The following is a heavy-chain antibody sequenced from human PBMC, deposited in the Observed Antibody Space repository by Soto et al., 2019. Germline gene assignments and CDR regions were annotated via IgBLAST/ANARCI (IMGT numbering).Heavy chain of an antibody. D-gene: IGHD2-2*01. CDR3: ARFSTSCLWPLDY. Sequence: VGSLRLSCAASGFTFSSYSMNWVRQSPGKGLEWVSYISSSSSTIYYADSVKGRFTISRDNAKNSLYLQMNSLRADDTAVYYCARFSTSCLWPLDYWGQGAPVTVSS. J-gene: IGHJ4*02. CDR1: GFTFSSYS. V-gene: IGHV3-48*01. CDR2: ISSSSSTI.